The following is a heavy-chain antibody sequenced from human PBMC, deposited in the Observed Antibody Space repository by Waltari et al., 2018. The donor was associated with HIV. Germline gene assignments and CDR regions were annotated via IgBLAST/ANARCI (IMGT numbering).Heavy chain of an antibody. CDR3: ARLPYSGSYYFDY. D-gene: IGHD1-26*01. J-gene: IGHJ4*02. Sequence: QVQLQESGPGLVKPSQTLSLTCTVSGGSISSGSYYWSWIRQPAGKGLEWIGRIYTSGSTNYNPSLKRRVTISVDTSKNQFALKLSSVTAADTAVYYCARLPYSGSYYFDYWGQGTLVTVSS. CDR1: GGSISSGSYY. V-gene: IGHV4-61*02. CDR2: IYTSGST.